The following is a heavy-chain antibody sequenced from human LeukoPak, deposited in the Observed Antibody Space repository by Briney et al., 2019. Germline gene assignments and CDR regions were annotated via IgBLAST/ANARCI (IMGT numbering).Heavy chain of an antibody. CDR1: GLIFSSYS. J-gene: IGHJ3*02. CDR3: ARGMVMDDAFDI. Sequence: GGSLRLSCAASGLIFSSYSMNWVRQAPGKGLEWVSSISSSSSYIYYADSVKGRFTISRDNAKNSLYLQMNSLRAEDTAVYYCARGMVMDDAFDIWGQGTMVTVSS. CDR2: ISSSSSYI. D-gene: IGHD2-21*01. V-gene: IGHV3-21*01.